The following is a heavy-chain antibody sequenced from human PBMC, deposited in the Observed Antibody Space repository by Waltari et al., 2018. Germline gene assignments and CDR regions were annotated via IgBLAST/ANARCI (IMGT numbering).Heavy chain of an antibody. CDR1: GYSFTSYW. CDR3: ARPGADLFNYYDSSGYFYYFDY. Sequence: EVQLVQSGAEVKKPGESLKISCKGSGYSFTSYWIGWVRQMPGKGLAWMGIIYPGDSDTRYSPSFQGQVTISADKSISTAYLQLSSLKAADTAMYYCARPGADLFNYYDSSGYFYYFDYWGQGTLVTVSS. V-gene: IGHV5-51*01. J-gene: IGHJ4*02. CDR2: IYPGDSDT. D-gene: IGHD3-22*01.